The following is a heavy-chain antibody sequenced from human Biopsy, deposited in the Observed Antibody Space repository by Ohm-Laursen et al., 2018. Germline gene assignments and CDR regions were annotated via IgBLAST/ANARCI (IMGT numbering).Heavy chain of an antibody. V-gene: IGHV3-23*01. Sequence: SLRLSRSASGFTFSKYAMSWVRQAPGKGLECVSIINGGGGSTWYSDPVKGRFTISRDNSKNTLYLQMNSLRAEDTAMYYCARDLYDFCGGCPFDPWGQGTLVTVSP. CDR2: INGGGGST. J-gene: IGHJ5*02. CDR1: GFTFSKYA. CDR3: ARDLYDFCGGCPFDP. D-gene: IGHD3-3*01.